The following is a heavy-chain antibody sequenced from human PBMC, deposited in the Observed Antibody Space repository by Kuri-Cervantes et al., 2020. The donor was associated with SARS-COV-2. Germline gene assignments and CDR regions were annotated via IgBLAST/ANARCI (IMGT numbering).Heavy chain of an antibody. Sequence: GGSLRLSCAASGFTVSSNYMSWVRQAPGKGLEWVSVIYNGGSTYYADSVKGRFTISRDNSKNTLYLQMNSPRAEDTAVYYCAKAEYYYDSSGYPDYWGQGTLVNVYS. CDR1: GFTVSSNY. V-gene: IGHV3-66*01. J-gene: IGHJ4*02. D-gene: IGHD3-22*01. CDR2: IYNGGST. CDR3: AKAEYYYDSSGYPDY.